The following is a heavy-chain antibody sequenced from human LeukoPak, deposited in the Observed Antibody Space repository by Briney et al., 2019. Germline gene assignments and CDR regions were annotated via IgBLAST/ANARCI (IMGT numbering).Heavy chain of an antibody. J-gene: IGHJ5*02. Sequence: GASVKVSCKASGYTFTSYGISWVRQAPGQGLEWMGWISAYNGNTNYAQKLQGRVTMTTDTSTSTAYMELRSLRPDDTAVYYCARDPRVISYSSANNWFDPWGQGTLVTVSS. CDR2: ISAYNGNT. V-gene: IGHV1-18*01. CDR1: GYTFTSYG. CDR3: ARDPRVISYSSANNWFDP. D-gene: IGHD3-22*01.